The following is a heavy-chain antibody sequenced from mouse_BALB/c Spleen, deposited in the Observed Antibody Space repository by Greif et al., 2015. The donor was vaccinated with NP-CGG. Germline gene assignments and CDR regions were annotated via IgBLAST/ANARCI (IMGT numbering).Heavy chain of an antibody. CDR2: IYPGSGNT. J-gene: IGHJ4*01. CDR1: GYTFTDYY. D-gene: IGHD4-1*01. Sequence: QVHVKQSGPELVKPGASVKISCKASGYTFTDYYINWVNQKPGQGLEWIGWIYPGSGNTKYNEKSKGKATLTVDTSSSTAYMQFSSLTSEDTAVYFCARRTGTKAMDYWGQGTSVTVSS. V-gene: IGHV1-84*02. CDR3: ARRTGTKAMDY.